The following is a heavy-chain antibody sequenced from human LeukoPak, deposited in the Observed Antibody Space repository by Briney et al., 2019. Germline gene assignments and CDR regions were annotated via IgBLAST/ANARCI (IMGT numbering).Heavy chain of an antibody. CDR3: AKAIGQEIPAASRWYDP. Sequence: GGSLRLSCAASGSTFSNYAMAWVRQAPGKGLEWVSTVSDGGTYTYHADSVKGRFTISRDNFRNGLYLQMNSLRVEDTAVYYCAKAIGQEIPAASRWYDPWGQGTLVTVSS. J-gene: IGHJ5*02. CDR2: VSDGGTYT. CDR1: GSTFSNYA. D-gene: IGHD2-2*01. V-gene: IGHV3-23*01.